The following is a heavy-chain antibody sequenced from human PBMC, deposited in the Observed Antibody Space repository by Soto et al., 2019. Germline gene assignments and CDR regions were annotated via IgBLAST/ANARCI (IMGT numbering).Heavy chain of an antibody. CDR3: AGTTSHQWYYMDV. CDR2: TYYRSRWYN. CDR1: GDSVSSNSAV. J-gene: IGHJ6*03. Sequence: SQTLSLTCAISGDSVSSNSAVWNWIRLSPSRGLEWLARTYYRSRWYNDYAVSVRSRITVNPDTSKNQFSLQLTSVTPEDTAVYYCAGTTSHQWYYMDVWGKGTTVTLSS. D-gene: IGHD1-7*01. V-gene: IGHV6-1*01.